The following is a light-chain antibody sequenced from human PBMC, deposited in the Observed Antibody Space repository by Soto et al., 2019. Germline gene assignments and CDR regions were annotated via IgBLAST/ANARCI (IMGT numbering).Light chain of an antibody. CDR2: GAS. V-gene: IGKV3-15*01. CDR3: QQYNNCPGT. CDR1: QGVSSN. J-gene: IGKJ1*01. Sequence: EIVLTQPPATLSVSPGERATLSCRASQGVSSNLAWYQQKPGQAPRLLIYGASTRATGIPARFSGSGSGTECTLTLSSLQSEYFAVYYCQQYNNCPGTFGQGTKVQI.